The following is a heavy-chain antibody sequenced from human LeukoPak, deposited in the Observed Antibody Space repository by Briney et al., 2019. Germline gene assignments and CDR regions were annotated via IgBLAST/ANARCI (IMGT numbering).Heavy chain of an antibody. J-gene: IGHJ5*02. CDR3: AGGVLHGGGNWFDP. CDR1: GYTFTGYY. V-gene: IGHV1-2*06. CDR2: INPNSGGT. D-gene: IGHD3-16*01. Sequence: ASVKVSCKTSGYTFTGYYMHWLRQAPGQGLEWMGRINPNSGGTYYAQKFRSRVTMTRDTSIGTAYMELASLISDDTAVYYCAGGVLHGGGNWFDPWGQGTLVTVSS.